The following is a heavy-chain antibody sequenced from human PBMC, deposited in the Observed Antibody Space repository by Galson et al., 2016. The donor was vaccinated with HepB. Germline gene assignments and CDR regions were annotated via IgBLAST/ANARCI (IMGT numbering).Heavy chain of an antibody. CDR3: ARGLPDLLVGAIEVFDY. CDR2: ISHSGYT. CDR1: GGPFNGHY. J-gene: IGHJ4*02. D-gene: IGHD1-26*01. Sequence: SETLSLTCAVYGGPFNGHYWSWLRQPPGKGLEWIGEISHSGYTNYNPSLKSRVTISVDTSENQFSLKMRSVTAADTAVFYCARGLPDLLVGAIEVFDYWAQGTLVTISS. V-gene: IGHV4-34*01.